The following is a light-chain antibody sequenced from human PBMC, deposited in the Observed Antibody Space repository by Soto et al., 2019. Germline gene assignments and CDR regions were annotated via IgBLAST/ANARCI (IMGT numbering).Light chain of an antibody. V-gene: IGLV2-11*01. CDR2: DVS. Sequence: QSLLTPPRPVSGAPGQSVPISCAGNSSEVCGYNYVSWYQQYPGKVPKLMIYDVSKRPSGVPDRFSGSKSGNSASLTISGLQAEDEADYYCCSYGGSNTLYGFGTGTKVTVL. CDR1: SSEVCGYNY. J-gene: IGLJ1*01. CDR3: CSYGGSNTLYG.